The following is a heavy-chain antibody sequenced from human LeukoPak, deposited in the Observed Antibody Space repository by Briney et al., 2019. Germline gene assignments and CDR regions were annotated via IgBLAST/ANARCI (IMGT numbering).Heavy chain of an antibody. CDR1: GYTFSDYY. Sequence: GASVKVSCRASGYTFSDYYMYWVRQAPGQGLEWVGWINPNSGGTNYAQKFQGRVTMTRDTSISTAYMELSRLTSDDTAVYYCARFGTGVARWYFDVWGRGTLVTVSS. CDR2: INPNSGGT. D-gene: IGHD7-27*01. V-gene: IGHV1-2*02. CDR3: ARFGTGVARWYFDV. J-gene: IGHJ2*01.